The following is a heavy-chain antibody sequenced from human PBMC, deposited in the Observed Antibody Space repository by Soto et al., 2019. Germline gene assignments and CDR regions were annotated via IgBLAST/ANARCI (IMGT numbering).Heavy chain of an antibody. CDR1: GGSFSGYY. Sequence: QVQLQQWGAGLLKPSETLSLTCAVYGGSFSGYYWSWIRQPPGKGLEWIGEINHSGSTNYNPSLKSRVTISVDTSKNQFSLKLSSVTAAETAVYYCARVLFYYSDSSSRIDYWGQGTLVTVSS. D-gene: IGHD3-22*01. J-gene: IGHJ4*02. V-gene: IGHV4-34*01. CDR3: ARVLFYYSDSSSRIDY. CDR2: INHSGST.